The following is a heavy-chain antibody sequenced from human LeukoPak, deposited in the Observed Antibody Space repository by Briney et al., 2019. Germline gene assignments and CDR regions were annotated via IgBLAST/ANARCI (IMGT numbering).Heavy chain of an antibody. CDR1: GFTFSSYS. J-gene: IGHJ3*02. V-gene: IGHV3-21*01. Sequence: PGGSLRLSCAASGFTFSSYSMNWVRQAPGKGLEWVSSISSSSSYIYYADSVKGRFTISRDNSKNTLYLQMNSLRAEDTAVYYCAKLAMGQGGGYYGSGKDAFDIWGQGTMVTVSS. D-gene: IGHD3-10*01. CDR3: AKLAMGQGGGYYGSGKDAFDI. CDR2: ISSSSSYI.